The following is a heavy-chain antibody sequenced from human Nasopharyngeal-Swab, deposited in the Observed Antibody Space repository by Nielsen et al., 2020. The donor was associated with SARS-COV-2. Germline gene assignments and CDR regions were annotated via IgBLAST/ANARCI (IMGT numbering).Heavy chain of an antibody. V-gene: IGHV4-39*01. CDR1: GGSISSSSYY. J-gene: IGHJ5*02. CDR3: AGQRPTGYCSGGSCYSGKLGWFDP. Sequence: SETLSLTCTVSGGSISSSSYYWGWIRQPPGKGLEWIGSIYYSGSTYYNPSLKSRVTISVDTSKNQFSLKLSSVTAADTAVYYCAGQRPTGYCSGGSCYSGKLGWFDPWGQGTLVTVSS. D-gene: IGHD2-15*01. CDR2: IYYSGST.